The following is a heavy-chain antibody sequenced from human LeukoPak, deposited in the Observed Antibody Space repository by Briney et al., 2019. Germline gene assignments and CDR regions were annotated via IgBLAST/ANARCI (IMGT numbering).Heavy chain of an antibody. V-gene: IGHV4-39*01. CDR1: GGSISSSSYY. CDR3: ARLEGSGSYYTFDY. CDR2: IYYSGST. D-gene: IGHD3-10*01. J-gene: IGHJ4*02. Sequence: MSSETLPLTCTVSGGSISSSSYYWGWIRQPPGKGLEWIGSIYYSGSTYYNPSLKSRVTISVDTSKNQFSLKLSSVTAADTAVYYCARLEGSGSYYTFDYWGQGTLVTVSS.